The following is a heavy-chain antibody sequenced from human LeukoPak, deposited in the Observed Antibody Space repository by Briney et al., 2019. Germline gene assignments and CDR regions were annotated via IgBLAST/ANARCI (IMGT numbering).Heavy chain of an antibody. J-gene: IGHJ5*02. Sequence: SQTLSLTCAISGDSVSSNSAAWNWIRQSPSRGLEWLGRTYYRSKWYNDYAVSVKSRITINPDTSKNQFSLQLNSVTPEDTAVYYCARDKGSSWYPANWFDPWGQGTLVTVSS. CDR2: TYYRSKWYN. CDR1: GDSVSSNSAA. D-gene: IGHD6-13*01. V-gene: IGHV6-1*01. CDR3: ARDKGSSWYPANWFDP.